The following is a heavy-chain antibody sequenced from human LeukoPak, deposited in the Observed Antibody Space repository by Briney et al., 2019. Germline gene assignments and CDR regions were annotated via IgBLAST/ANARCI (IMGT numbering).Heavy chain of an antibody. CDR2: IIPILGIA. V-gene: IGHV1-69*04. CDR1: GGTFSSYA. CDR3: ARLGREYYYDSSGYYFDY. D-gene: IGHD3-22*01. J-gene: IGHJ4*02. Sequence: GASVKVSCKASGGTFSSYAISWVRQAPGQGLEWMGRIIPILGIANYAQKFQGRVTITADKSTSTAYMELSSLRSEDTAVYYCARLGREYYYDSSGYYFDYWGQGTLVTVSS.